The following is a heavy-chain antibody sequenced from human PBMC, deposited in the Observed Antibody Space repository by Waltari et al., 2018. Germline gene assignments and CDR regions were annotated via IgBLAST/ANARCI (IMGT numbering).Heavy chain of an antibody. J-gene: IGHJ6*03. CDR1: GFTFNTYN. D-gene: IGHD1-20*01. CDR3: ARDALTPYYYYYYMDV. CDR2: ISSGGSTI. Sequence: EVLLLESGGGLVQPGGSQRLSCAASGFTFNTYNMNWVRQAPGKGLEWSAYISSGGSTIYYADSVRGRFTISRDTAKNSLYLQLNSLRVEDTAVYYCARDALTPYYYYYYMDVWGKGTTITVSS. V-gene: IGHV3-48*04.